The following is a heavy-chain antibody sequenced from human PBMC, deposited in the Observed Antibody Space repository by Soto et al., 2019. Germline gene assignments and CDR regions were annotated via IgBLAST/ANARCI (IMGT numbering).Heavy chain of an antibody. V-gene: IGHV4-31*03. J-gene: IGHJ4*02. CDR2: ISHSVST. CDR1: GGSISSAAYY. Sequence: QVQLQESGPGLVKPSQTLSLTCTVSGGSISSAAYYWSWIRQHPGKGLEWIGYISHSVSTYYNAFLKSRVIISVDTSKSQFSLSLTSVTAADTAVYYSAREYTYGSNFFDCWGQGALVTVSS. CDR3: AREYTYGSNFFDC. D-gene: IGHD2-2*02.